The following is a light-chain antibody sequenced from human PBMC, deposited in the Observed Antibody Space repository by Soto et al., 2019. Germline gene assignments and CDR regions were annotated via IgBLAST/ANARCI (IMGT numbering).Light chain of an antibody. V-gene: IGKV3-15*01. CDR1: QSVSSD. J-gene: IGKJ3*01. Sequence: EIVMTQSPATLSVSPGERATLSCRASQSVSSDLAWYQQRPGQAPSLLIYVASTRATGIPARFSGSGSGTDFTLTISSLQSEDVAVYYCQQYNKWPPRFTFGPGTKVEIK. CDR2: VAS. CDR3: QQYNKWPPRFT.